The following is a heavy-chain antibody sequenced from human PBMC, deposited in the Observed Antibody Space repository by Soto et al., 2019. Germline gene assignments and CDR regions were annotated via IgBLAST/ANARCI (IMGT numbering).Heavy chain of an antibody. CDR2: IYAGDSST. D-gene: IGHD4-17*01. CDR3: AKQGEYGDNHYYYGMDV. CDR1: GYTFTHYW. V-gene: IGHV5-51*01. Sequence: PGESLKISCKGSGYTFTHYWIGWVRQMPGKGLEWMGIIYAGDSSTRYSPSFQGQVIMSVDKSINTAYLQWSSLKASDTAMYYCAKQGEYGDNHYYYGMDVSGQGATVTVSS. J-gene: IGHJ6*02.